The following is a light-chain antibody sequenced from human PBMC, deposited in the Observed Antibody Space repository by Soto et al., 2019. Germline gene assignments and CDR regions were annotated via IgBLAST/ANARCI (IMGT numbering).Light chain of an antibody. Sequence: ETVMTQSPATLSVSPGERATLSCRASQSVSNNLAWYQQKPGQAPRLLIYGASTRATGFPTRFSGSGSGTEFTLTISSLQSEDFAVYYCQQYNNWPRTFGQGTQVDI. CDR2: GAS. CDR1: QSVSNN. V-gene: IGKV3-15*01. CDR3: QQYNNWPRT. J-gene: IGKJ1*01.